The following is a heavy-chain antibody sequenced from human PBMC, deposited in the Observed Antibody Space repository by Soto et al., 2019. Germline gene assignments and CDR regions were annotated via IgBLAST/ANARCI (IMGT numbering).Heavy chain of an antibody. CDR3: VKDTYILVGATHLDS. V-gene: IGHV3-9*01. CDR1: GFTFDDYA. D-gene: IGHD1-26*01. CDR2: ISWNSDMI. Sequence: PGGSLRLSCAASGFTFDDYAMRWVRQGPGKGLEWVSGISWNSDMITYADSVKGRFTVSRDNAKNSLDLEMNSLRVEDTALYYCVKDTYILVGATHLDSWGQGTLVTVSS. J-gene: IGHJ4*02.